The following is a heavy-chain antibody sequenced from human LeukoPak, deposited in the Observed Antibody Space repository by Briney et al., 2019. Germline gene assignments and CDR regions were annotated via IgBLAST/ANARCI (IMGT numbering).Heavy chain of an antibody. CDR3: ARDLRVGAMSGFDY. D-gene: IGHD1-26*01. CDR2: IYTSGST. Sequence: SETLSLTCTVSGGSISSYYWSWIRQPAGKGLEWIGRIYTSGSTNCNPSLKSRVTMSVDTSKNQFSLKLSSVTAADTAVYYCARDLRVGAMSGFDYWGQGTLVTVSS. V-gene: IGHV4-4*07. J-gene: IGHJ4*02. CDR1: GGSISSYY.